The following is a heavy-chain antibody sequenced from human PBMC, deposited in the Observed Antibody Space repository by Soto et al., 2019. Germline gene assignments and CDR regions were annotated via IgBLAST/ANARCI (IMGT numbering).Heavy chain of an antibody. CDR3: ARGGSCSGGSCYSLDAFDI. CDR1: GDRVSSNSAA. CDR2: ASSTSECKN. J-gene: IGHJ3*02. V-gene: IGHV6-1*01. Sequence: PSQTLSLTCAISGDRVSSNSAAWNWIRQSPSRGLEWQGSASSTSECKNDYAGSGKSLTTAHPNTSKHHSSLQMNSVSPEDSALSYRARGGSCSGGSCYSLDAFDIWGQGTLDTVS. D-gene: IGHD2-15*01.